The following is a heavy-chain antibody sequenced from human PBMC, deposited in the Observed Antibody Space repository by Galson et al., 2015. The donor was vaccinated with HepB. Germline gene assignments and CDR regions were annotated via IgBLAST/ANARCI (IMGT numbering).Heavy chain of an antibody. CDR1: GGSFSGYY. D-gene: IGHD3-22*01. Sequence: LSLTCAVYGGSFSGYYWSWIRQPPGKGLEWIGEINHSGSTNYNPSLKSRVTISIDTSKNQFSLKLSSVTAADTAVYYCARGYYYDSSGYPVIDYWGQGTLVSVSS. J-gene: IGHJ4*02. CDR3: ARGYYYDSSGYPVIDY. V-gene: IGHV4-34*01. CDR2: INHSGST.